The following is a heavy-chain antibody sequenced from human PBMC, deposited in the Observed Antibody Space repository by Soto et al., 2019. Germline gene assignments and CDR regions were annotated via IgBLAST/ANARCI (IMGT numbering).Heavy chain of an antibody. Sequence: GALRRTGAASGVMCITYTIKCVRHTPWKGLEWVSAISSSGDSTYYAESVRGRFTISRDNSINALYLQMRSLRPEDTAVYYCVHTRGYGVFDAVDIWGQETTVTVSS. D-gene: IGHD4-17*01. CDR1: GVMCITYT. J-gene: IGHJ3*02. CDR2: ISSSGDST. CDR3: VHTRGYGVFDAVDI. V-gene: IGHV3-23*01.